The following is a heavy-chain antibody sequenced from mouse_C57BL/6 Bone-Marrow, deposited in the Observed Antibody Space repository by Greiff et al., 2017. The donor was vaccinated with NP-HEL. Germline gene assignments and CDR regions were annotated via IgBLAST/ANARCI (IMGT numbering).Heavy chain of an antibody. J-gene: IGHJ1*03. Sequence: VQLKESGGGLVQPGGSLKLSCAASGFTFSDYGMAWVRQAPRKGPEWVAFISNLAYSIYYADTVTGRFTISRENAKNTLYLEMSSLRSEDTAMYYCARERYYYGSEYFDVWGTGTTVTVSS. D-gene: IGHD1-1*01. CDR3: ARERYYYGSEYFDV. CDR1: GFTFSDYG. CDR2: ISNLAYSI. V-gene: IGHV5-15*01.